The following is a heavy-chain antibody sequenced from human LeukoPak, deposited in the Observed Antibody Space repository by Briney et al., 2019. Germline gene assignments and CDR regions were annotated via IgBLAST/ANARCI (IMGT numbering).Heavy chain of an antibody. J-gene: IGHJ4*02. CDR2: VYYSGST. Sequence: KPSETLSLTCTVSGGSISSSSYYWGWIRQPPGKGLEWIGSVYYSGSTYYNPSLKSRVTISVDTSKNQFSLKLSSVTAADTAVYYCARDGPRYSGSPYFGYWGQGTLVTVSS. D-gene: IGHD1-26*01. V-gene: IGHV4-39*07. CDR3: ARDGPRYSGSPYFGY. CDR1: GGSISSSSYY.